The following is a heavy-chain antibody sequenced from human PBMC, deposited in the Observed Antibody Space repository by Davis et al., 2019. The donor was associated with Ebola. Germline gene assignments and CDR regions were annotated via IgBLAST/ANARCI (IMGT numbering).Heavy chain of an antibody. D-gene: IGHD3-16*01. J-gene: IGHJ3*02. Sequence: GESLKISCAASGFTFSSYSMNWVRQAPGKGLEWVAVISYDGSNKYYADSVKGRFTISRDNSKNTLYLQMNSLRAEDTAVYYCARGLMHKDAFDIWGQGTMVTVSS. CDR2: ISYDGSNK. V-gene: IGHV3-30*03. CDR3: ARGLMHKDAFDI. CDR1: GFTFSSYS.